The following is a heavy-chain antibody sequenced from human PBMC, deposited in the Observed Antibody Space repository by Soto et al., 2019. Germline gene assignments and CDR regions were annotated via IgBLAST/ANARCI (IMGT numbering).Heavy chain of an antibody. CDR3: ARRYGPGFDY. CDR1: GGSIGSYY. CDR2: IYYSGST. D-gene: IGHD4-17*01. J-gene: IGHJ4*02. Sequence: SETLCLTYTVSGGSIGSYYWSWIRQPPGKGLEWIGYIYYSGSTNYNPSLRSRVTISVDTSKNQFSLKLSSVTAADTAVYYCARRYGPGFDYWGQGTLVTVSS. V-gene: IGHV4-59*08.